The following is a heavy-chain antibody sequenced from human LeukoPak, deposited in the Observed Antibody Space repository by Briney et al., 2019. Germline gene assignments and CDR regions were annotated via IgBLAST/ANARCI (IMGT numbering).Heavy chain of an antibody. CDR1: GFSVSTKY. J-gene: IGHJ4*02. D-gene: IGHD5-12*01. Sequence: GGSLRLSCAVSGFSVSTKYMNWVRQAPGKGLEWVSVLYTSGTTYYADSVKGRFSISRDSSDNTLYLQMNSLRVEDTGVYYCARERSTSGYYLAYWGQGTLVTVSS. CDR3: ARERSTSGYYLAY. V-gene: IGHV3-66*01. CDR2: LYTSGTT.